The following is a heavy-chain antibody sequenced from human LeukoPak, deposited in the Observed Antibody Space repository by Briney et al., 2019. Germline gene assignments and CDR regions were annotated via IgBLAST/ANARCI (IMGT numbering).Heavy chain of an antibody. CDR1: GFTFSSYG. CDR3: AKSVRFGNMGVDY. V-gene: IGHV3-30*18. D-gene: IGHD3-10*01. CDR2: ISYDGSNK. J-gene: IGHJ4*02. Sequence: PGRSLRLSCAASGFTFSSYGMHWVRRAPGKGLEWVAVISYDGSNKYYADSVKGRFTISRDNSKNTLYLQMNSLRAEDTAVYYCAKSVRFGNMGVDYWGQGTLVTVSS.